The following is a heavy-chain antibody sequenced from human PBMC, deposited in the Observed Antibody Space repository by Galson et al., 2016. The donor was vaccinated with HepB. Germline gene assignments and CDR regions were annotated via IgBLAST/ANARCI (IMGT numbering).Heavy chain of an antibody. CDR1: GFTFTSYA. J-gene: IGHJ4*02. CDR3: ATSPGAGPFDY. V-gene: IGHV3-30*03. Sequence: SLRLSCAASGFTFTSYAMHWVRQAPAKRLEWVAVISYDGSSKYYADSVKGRFTISRDNSNNTLFLQMNSLRAEDTAVYYCATSPGAGPFDYWGQGTLVTVSS. D-gene: IGHD6-19*01. CDR2: ISYDGSSK.